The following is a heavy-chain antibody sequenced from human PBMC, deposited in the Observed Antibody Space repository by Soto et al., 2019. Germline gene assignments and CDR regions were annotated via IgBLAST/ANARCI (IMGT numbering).Heavy chain of an antibody. J-gene: IGHJ5*02. V-gene: IGHV4-31*03. CDR2: IYYSGST. CDR1: GGSISSGGYY. Sequence: SETLSLTCTVSGGSISSGGYYWSWIRHHPGKGLEWIGYIYYSGSTYYNPSLKSRVTISVDTSRNQFSLKLSSVTAADTAVYYCARDTGTGYQSNWFDPWAQGTLVTVSS. CDR3: ARDTGTGYQSNWFDP. D-gene: IGHD3-9*01.